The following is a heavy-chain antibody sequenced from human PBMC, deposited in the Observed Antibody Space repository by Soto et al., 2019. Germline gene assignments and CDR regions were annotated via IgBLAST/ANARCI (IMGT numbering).Heavy chain of an antibody. V-gene: IGHV3-7*03. D-gene: IGHD5-18*01. J-gene: IGHJ6*02. Sequence: EVQLVESGGGLVQPGGSLRLSCAASGFTFSSYWMSWVRQAPGKGLEWVANIKQDGSEKYCVDSVKGRFTISRDNAKNSLYLQMNSLRAEDTAVYYCASGYSYGLTYYYYGMDVWGQGTTVTVSS. CDR2: IKQDGSEK. CDR3: ASGYSYGLTYYYYGMDV. CDR1: GFTFSSYW.